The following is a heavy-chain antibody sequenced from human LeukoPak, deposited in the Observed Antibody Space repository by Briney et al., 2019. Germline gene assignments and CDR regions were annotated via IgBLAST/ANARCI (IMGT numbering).Heavy chain of an antibody. CDR1: GFTFSSYW. CDR2: INSDGSST. D-gene: IGHD3-10*01. CDR3: AREDVGYYYYGMDV. V-gene: IGHV3-74*01. Sequence: GSLRLSCAASGFTFSSYWMHWVRQAPGKGLVWVSRINSDGSSTSYADSVKGRFTISRDNAKNTLYLQMNSLRAEDTAVYYCAREDVGYYYYGMDVWGKGTTVTVSS. J-gene: IGHJ6*04.